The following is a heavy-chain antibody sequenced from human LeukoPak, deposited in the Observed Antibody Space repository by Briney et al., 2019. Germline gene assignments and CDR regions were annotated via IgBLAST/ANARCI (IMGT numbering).Heavy chain of an antibody. CDR2: ISSGSSDI. D-gene: IGHD2-15*01. V-gene: IGHV3-21*01. CDR3: ARHFSRGGRYCSGGDCYARGSGGNWFDP. CDR1: GFTFSSYS. Sequence: PGGSLRLSCAASGFTFSSYSMNWVRQAPGKGLEWVSSISSGSSDIYYADSMKGRFTISRDNAKNSLYLQINSLRAEDTAVYYCARHFSRGGRYCSGGDCYARGSGGNWFDPWGQGTLVTVSS. J-gene: IGHJ5*02.